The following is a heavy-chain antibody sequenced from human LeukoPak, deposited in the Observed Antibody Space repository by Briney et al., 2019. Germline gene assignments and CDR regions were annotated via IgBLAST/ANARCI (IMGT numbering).Heavy chain of an antibody. CDR2: ISDSGGST. Sequence: PGGSLRLSCAVSGITLSNYGMSWVRQAPGKGLEWVAGISDSGGSTKYADSVKGRFTISRDNPKNTLSLQMSRLRGEDTAFYFCAKRGVVIRVFLVGFHKEAYYFDSWGQGALVTVSS. J-gene: IGHJ4*02. CDR1: GITLSNYG. V-gene: IGHV3-23*01. D-gene: IGHD3-10*01. CDR3: AKRGVVIRVFLVGFHKEAYYFDS.